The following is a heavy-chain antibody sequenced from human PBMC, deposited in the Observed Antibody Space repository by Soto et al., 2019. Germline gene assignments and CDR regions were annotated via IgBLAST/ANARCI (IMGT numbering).Heavy chain of an antibody. D-gene: IGHD6-19*01. CDR2: ISYDGSNK. CDR1: GFTFSSYA. J-gene: IGHJ6*02. V-gene: IGHV3-30-3*01. CDR3: AMMAVAGTEYYYYGMDV. Sequence: VQLVESGGGVVQPGRSLRLSCAASGFTFSSYAMHWVRQAPGKGLEWVAVISYDGSNKYYADSVKGRFTISRDNSKNTLYLQMNSLRAEDTAVYYCAMMAVAGTEYYYYGMDVWGQGTTVTVSS.